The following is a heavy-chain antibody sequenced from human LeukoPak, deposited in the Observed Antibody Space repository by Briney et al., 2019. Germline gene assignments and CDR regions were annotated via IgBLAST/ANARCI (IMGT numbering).Heavy chain of an antibody. V-gene: IGHV1-18*01. CDR2: ISAYNGNT. CDR3: ASHSNYLYYYYMDV. D-gene: IGHD4-11*01. Sequence: ASVKVSWKASGYTFASYGISWVRQAPGQGLEWMGWISAYNGNTNYAQKLQGSVTMTTDTSTSTAYMELRSLRSDDTALYYCASHSNYLYYYYMDVWGKGTTVTVSS. J-gene: IGHJ6*03. CDR1: GYTFASYG.